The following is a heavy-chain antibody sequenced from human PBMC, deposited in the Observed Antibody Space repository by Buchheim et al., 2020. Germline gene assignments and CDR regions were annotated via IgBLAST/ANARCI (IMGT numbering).Heavy chain of an antibody. D-gene: IGHD3-22*01. CDR2: ISSSSSYI. V-gene: IGHV3-21*01. Sequence: EVQLVESGGGLVKPGGSLRLSCAASGFTFSSYSMNWVRQAPGKGLEWASSISSSSSYIYYADSVKGRFTISRDNAKNSLYLQMNSLRAEDTAVYYCARDGGYDSSGYYYFLDYWGQGTL. CDR3: ARDGGYDSSGYYYFLDY. CDR1: GFTFSSYS. J-gene: IGHJ4*02.